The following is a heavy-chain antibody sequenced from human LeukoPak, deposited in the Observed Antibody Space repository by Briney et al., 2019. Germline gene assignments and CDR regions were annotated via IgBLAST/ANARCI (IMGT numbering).Heavy chain of an antibody. J-gene: IGHJ4*02. V-gene: IGHV1-18*01. D-gene: IGHD3-10*01. CDR1: VYTLTNYG. CDR3: ARITMVRGHTPDYFDY. Sequence: ASVRVSCKPSVYTLTNYGVSWVRQAPGQGLEWMGWIRGYNGNTNYAQKPEGRVTMTTDTSTSTAYMELRSLRSDDTAVYYCARITMVRGHTPDYFDYWGQGTLVTVSS. CDR2: IRGYNGNT.